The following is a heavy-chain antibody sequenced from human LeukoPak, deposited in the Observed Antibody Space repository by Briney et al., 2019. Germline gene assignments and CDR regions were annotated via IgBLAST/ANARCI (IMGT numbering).Heavy chain of an antibody. CDR1: GGSISTYY. D-gene: IGHD3-10*01. CDR2: IYYSGST. CDR3: AGHFDSGSYYYFDY. V-gene: IGHV4-59*08. Sequence: PSETLSLTCTISGGSISTYYWSWIRQPPGKGLEWIGYIYYSGSTNYNPSLKSRVTISVDTSKNRFSLKLSSVTAADTAVYYCAGHFDSGSYYYFDYWGQGTLVTVSS. J-gene: IGHJ4*02.